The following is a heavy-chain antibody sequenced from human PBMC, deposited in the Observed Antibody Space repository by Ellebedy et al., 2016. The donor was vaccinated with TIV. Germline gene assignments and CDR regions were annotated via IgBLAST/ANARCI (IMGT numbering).Heavy chain of an antibody. D-gene: IGHD3-22*01. CDR2: ISTTSSFT. V-gene: IGHV3-11*06. CDR3: ARAYYDSTGYPTA. CDR1: GFSFSSYA. J-gene: IGHJ5*02. Sequence: GESLKISCAASGFSFSSYAMSWIRQAPGKGLEWVSYISTTSSFTNYADSVKGRFTISRDNAKNSLYLQMNSLRAEDTAVYYCARAYYDSTGYPTAWGQGTLVTVSS.